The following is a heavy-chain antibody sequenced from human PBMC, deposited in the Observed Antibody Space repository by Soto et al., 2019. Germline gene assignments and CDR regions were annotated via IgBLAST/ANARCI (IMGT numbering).Heavy chain of an antibody. D-gene: IGHD3-22*01. CDR1: GFTFSSSW. J-gene: IGHJ4*02. CDR2: INSDGSRT. V-gene: IGHV3-74*01. CDR3: ARGDGDYYDGNGYLGRH. Sequence: EVQLVESGGGLVQPGGSLRLSCAASGFTFSSSWRPWVGQAPGKGLVWVSRINSDGSRTSYADSAKGRFTISRDNAKNTLYLQMNSLRAEDTAVYYCARGDGDYYDGNGYLGRHWGQGTLVTVSS.